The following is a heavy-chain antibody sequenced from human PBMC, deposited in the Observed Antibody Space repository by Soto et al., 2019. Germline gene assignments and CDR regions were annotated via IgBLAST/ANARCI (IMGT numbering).Heavy chain of an antibody. CDR3: AKVSRYYYVSGSYLSLDY. CDR1: GFPFNTYA. J-gene: IGHJ4*02. V-gene: IGHV3-23*01. Sequence: GGPLSLLCAPSGFPFNTYAMTWVRQARGKGLVWVSNLTGSGYTTYYADSVKGRLTSSRDNSKNKLYLQMNILRVEDTAVYYCAKVSRYYYVSGSYLSLDYWGQGTLVTVSS. D-gene: IGHD3-10*01. CDR2: LTGSGYTT.